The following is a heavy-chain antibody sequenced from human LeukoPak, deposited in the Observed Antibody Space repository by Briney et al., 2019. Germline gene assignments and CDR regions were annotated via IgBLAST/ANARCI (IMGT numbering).Heavy chain of an antibody. CDR1: GGSISSGNYY. Sequence: SETLSLTCTVTGGSISSGNYYWSCIRQPAGKGLECIGRIYSSGSTNYNPSLKSRVTMSVDTSKNQFSLKLSSVTAADTAVYYCARDGTRLATYYYYYMDVWRKGTTVTVSS. CDR2: IYSSGST. CDR3: ARDGTRLATYYYYYMDV. D-gene: IGHD1-26*01. J-gene: IGHJ6*03. V-gene: IGHV4-61*02.